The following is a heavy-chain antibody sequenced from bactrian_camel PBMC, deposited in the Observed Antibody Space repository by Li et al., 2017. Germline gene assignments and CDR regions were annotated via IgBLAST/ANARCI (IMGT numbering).Heavy chain of an antibody. V-gene: IGHV3S53*01. CDR2: IDSDART. CDR1: GYITSRYC. J-gene: IGHJ6*01. CDR3: ASRRNSYCSIGTLRPTGFVY. Sequence: VQLVESGGGSVQAGGSLILSCAASGYITSRYCIGWFRQAPGKEREGVAAIDSDARTRYGDSVKGRFTISKDNANYTMYLQMNSLKPEDTAMYYCASRRNSYCSIGTLRPTGFVYWGQGTQVTVS. D-gene: IGHD3*01.